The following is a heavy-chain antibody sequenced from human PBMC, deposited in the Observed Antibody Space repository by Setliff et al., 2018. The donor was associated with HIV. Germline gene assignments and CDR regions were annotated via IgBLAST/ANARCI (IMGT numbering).Heavy chain of an antibody. CDR1: GGSMNSGGYS. CDR2: IYHSGSA. CDR3: VRWYYCVSGACYRADY. V-gene: IGHV4-30-2*01. J-gene: IGHJ4*02. Sequence: SETLSLTCAVPGGSMNSGGYSWSWIRQPPGKGLEWIGYIYHSGSAIYNPSLNSRVIISADTSERQFSLELTSVTAADTAVYYCVRWYYCVSGACYRADYWGQGTMVTVSS. D-gene: IGHD2-21*02.